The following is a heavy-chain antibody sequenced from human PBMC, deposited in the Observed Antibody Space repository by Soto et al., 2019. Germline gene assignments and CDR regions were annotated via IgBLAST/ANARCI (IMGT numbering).Heavy chain of an antibody. D-gene: IGHD6-19*01. CDR3: ARRIAVRLPLYCCYYMGV. CDR1: ARSISSYY. CDR2: IHYSGST. Sequence: SETLSLTCTLSARSISSYYWSWIRPPPGKGLEWIGYIHYSGSTNYNPSLKSRATISVDTSKNQFSLKLSSVNAADTTVYYCARRIAVRLPLYCCYYMGVLGRGNTVTVSS. J-gene: IGHJ6*03. V-gene: IGHV4-59*08.